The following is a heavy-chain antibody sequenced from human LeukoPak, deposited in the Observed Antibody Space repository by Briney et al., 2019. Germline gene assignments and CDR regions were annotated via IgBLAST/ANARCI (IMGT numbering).Heavy chain of an antibody. J-gene: IGHJ6*02. V-gene: IGHV3-21*01. CDR3: ARDRSPGMDV. CDR1: GFTVSSNY. Sequence: GGSLRLSCAASGFTVSSNYMSWVRQAPGKGLEWVSSISSSSSYIYYADSVKGRFTISRDNAKNSLYLQMNSLRAEDTAVYYCARDRSPGMDVWGQGTTVTVSS. CDR2: ISSSSSYI.